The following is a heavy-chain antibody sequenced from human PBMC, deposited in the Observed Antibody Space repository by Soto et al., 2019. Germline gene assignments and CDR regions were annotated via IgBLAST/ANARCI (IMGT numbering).Heavy chain of an antibody. CDR1: GGSITNYY. D-gene: IGHD1-26*01. J-gene: IGHJ6*02. CDR2: VSDSGST. V-gene: IGHV4-59*12. Sequence: QVQLQESGPGLVKPSETLSLMCTVSGGSITNYYWSWIRQSPAKGLEWIGYVSDSGSTKYNPSLKSRVTISLDTSKNQFSLKLTSLTAADTAVYYCARERVGHSAMDVWGQGTTVTVSS. CDR3: ARERVGHSAMDV.